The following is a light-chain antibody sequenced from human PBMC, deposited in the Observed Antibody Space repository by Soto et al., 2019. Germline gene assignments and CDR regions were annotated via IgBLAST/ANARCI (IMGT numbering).Light chain of an antibody. J-gene: IGKJ1*01. Sequence: DIQLSQSLSFLSASIGDGVTITCRASQGISSYLAWYQQKPGKAPKLLIYAASTLQSGVPSRFSGSGSGTEFTLTISSLKSEDFAVYYCQQYNNSPRTFGQGTKVDIK. CDR1: QGISSY. V-gene: IGKV1-9*01. CDR3: QQYNNSPRT. CDR2: AAS.